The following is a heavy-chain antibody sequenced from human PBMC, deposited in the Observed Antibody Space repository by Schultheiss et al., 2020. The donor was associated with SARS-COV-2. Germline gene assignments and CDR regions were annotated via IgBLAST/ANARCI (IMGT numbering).Heavy chain of an antibody. V-gene: IGHV3-30*01. D-gene: IGHD2-2*01. CDR2: ISYDGSNK. J-gene: IGHJ4*02. CDR1: GFTFSSYA. CDR3: ARGHCSSTSCANFDY. Sequence: GGSLRLSCAASGFTFSSYAMHWVRQAPGKGLEWVAVISYDGSNKYYADSVKGRFTISRDNSKNTLYLQMNSLRAEYTAVYYCARGHCSSTSCANFDYWGQGTLVTVSS.